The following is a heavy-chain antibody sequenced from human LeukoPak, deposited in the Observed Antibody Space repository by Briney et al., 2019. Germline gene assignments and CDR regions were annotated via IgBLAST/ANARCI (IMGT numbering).Heavy chain of an antibody. Sequence: GGSLRLSCAASGFTLSSYGMHWVRQAPGKGLEWVAVIWYDGSNKYYADSVKGRFTTSRDNSKNTLYLQMNSLRAEDTAVYYCAKERNDCSGGSCYYLDAFDIWGQGTMVTASS. CDR2: IWYDGSNK. V-gene: IGHV3-33*06. J-gene: IGHJ3*02. D-gene: IGHD2-15*01. CDR3: AKERNDCSGGSCYYLDAFDI. CDR1: GFTLSSYG.